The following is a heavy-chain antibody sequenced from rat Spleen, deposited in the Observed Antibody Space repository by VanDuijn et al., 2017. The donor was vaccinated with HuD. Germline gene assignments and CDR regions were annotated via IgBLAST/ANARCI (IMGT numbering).Heavy chain of an antibody. J-gene: IGHJ2*01. CDR2: IIYDGSST. Sequence: EVQLVESGGGLVQPGGSLQVSCAASGFTFSDYAMAWVRQAPKKGLEWVATIIYDGSSTYYRDSVKGRFTISRDNEKSTLYLQMDSLRSEDTATYYCARRHYGYTDYFDYWGQGVMVTVSS. CDR1: GFTFSDYA. V-gene: IGHV5-17*01. CDR3: ARRHYGYTDYFDY. D-gene: IGHD1-9*01.